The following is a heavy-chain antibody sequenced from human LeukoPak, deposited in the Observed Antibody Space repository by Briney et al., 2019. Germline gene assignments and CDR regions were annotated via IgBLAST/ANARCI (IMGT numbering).Heavy chain of an antibody. CDR2: IYTSGST. Sequence: SETLSLTCAVSGYSISSSYYWSWIRQPAGKGLEWIGRIYTSGSTNYNPSLKSRVTMSVDTSKNQFSLKLSSVTAADTAVYYCARSIVGATPWLDPWGQGTLVTVSS. D-gene: IGHD1-26*01. J-gene: IGHJ5*02. V-gene: IGHV4-4*07. CDR3: ARSIVGATPWLDP. CDR1: GYSISSSYY.